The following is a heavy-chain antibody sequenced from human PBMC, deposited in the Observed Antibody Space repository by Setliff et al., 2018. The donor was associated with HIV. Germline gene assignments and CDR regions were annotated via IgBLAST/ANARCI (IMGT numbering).Heavy chain of an antibody. D-gene: IGHD6-13*01. V-gene: IGHV3-53*01. CDR1: GFTVSSNY. CDR3: ARATKTPYSSSWSIPGAFDI. Sequence: PGGSLRLSCAASGFTVSSNYMSWVRQAPGKGLEWVSIIYRGGSTYYADSVKARFTISRDNSKNTLYLQMNSLRAEDTAVYYCARATKTPYSSSWSIPGAFDIWGQGTMVTV. CDR2: IYRGGST. J-gene: IGHJ3*02.